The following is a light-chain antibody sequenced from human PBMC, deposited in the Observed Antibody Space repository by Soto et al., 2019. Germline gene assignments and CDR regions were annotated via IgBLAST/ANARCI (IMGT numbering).Light chain of an antibody. V-gene: IGKV3-20*01. CDR2: DAS. CDR3: QQYGSSPPRT. CDR1: ESVDIN. J-gene: IGKJ1*01. Sequence: EIVLTQSPATLSVSPVERVTLSCMASESVDINLAWYQQKPGQAPRLLIYDASNRATGIPARFSGSGSGADFTLSISRLEPEDFAVYYCQQYGSSPPRTFGQGTKVDIK.